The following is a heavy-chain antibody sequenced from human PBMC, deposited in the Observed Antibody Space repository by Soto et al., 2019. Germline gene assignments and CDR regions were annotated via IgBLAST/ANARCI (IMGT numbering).Heavy chain of an antibody. CDR3: ARVIVDYYGSWARAYNWFDP. Sequence: PSETLSRTCTVSGGSISSYYWSWIRQPAGKGLEWIGRIYTSGSTNYNPSLTSRVTMSVDTSKNQFSLKLSSVTAADTAVYYCARVIVDYYGSWARAYNWFDPWGQGTLVTVSS. D-gene: IGHD3-10*01. CDR1: GGSISSYY. V-gene: IGHV4-4*07. CDR2: IYTSGST. J-gene: IGHJ5*02.